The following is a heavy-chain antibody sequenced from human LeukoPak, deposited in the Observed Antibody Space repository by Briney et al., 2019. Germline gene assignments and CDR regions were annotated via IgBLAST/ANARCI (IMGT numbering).Heavy chain of an antibody. J-gene: IGHJ6*04. Sequence: GWSLRLSCAASGFTFSSYEMNWVRQAPGKGLAWVSYISSSGSTIYYADSVKGRFTISRDNAKNSLYLQMNSLRAEDTAVYYCAELGITMIGGVWGKGTTVTISS. D-gene: IGHD3-10*02. CDR3: AELGITMIGGV. CDR2: ISSSGSTI. CDR1: GFTFSSYE. V-gene: IGHV3-48*03.